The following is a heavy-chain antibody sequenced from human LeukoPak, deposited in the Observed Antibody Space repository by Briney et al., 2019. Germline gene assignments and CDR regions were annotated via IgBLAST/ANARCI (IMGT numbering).Heavy chain of an antibody. Sequence: GGSLRLSCAASGFTFSSYAMHWVRQAPGKGLEWVAVISYDGSNKYYADSVKGRFTISRDNSKNTLYLQMNSLRAEDTAVYYCARVGYYDSGDYFDYWGQGTLVTVSS. D-gene: IGHD3-22*01. CDR3: ARVGYYDSGDYFDY. V-gene: IGHV3-30-3*01. CDR2: ISYDGSNK. CDR1: GFTFSSYA. J-gene: IGHJ4*02.